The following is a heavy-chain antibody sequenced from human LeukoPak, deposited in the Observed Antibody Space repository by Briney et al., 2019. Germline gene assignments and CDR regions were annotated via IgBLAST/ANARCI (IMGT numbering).Heavy chain of an antibody. V-gene: IGHV3-48*01. D-gene: IGHD3-3*01. CDR1: GFTFSSYN. CDR2: ISSSSSTR. Sequence: GGSLRLSCAASGFTFSSYNMNWVRRAPGKGLEWVSYISSSSSTRYYAGSVKGRFTISRDNGKHSLSLQMNCLRAEDTAVYYCAREGSGFWSGYSKGYFDYWGQGTLVTVSS. CDR3: AREGSGFWSGYSKGYFDY. J-gene: IGHJ4*02.